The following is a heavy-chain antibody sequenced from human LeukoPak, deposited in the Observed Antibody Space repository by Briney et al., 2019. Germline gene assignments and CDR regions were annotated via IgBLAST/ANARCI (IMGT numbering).Heavy chain of an antibody. CDR1: GFTFNNYG. CDR2: IRFDGSNI. V-gene: IGHV3-30*02. CDR3: AKGNTFISYYFEY. D-gene: IGHD2/OR15-2a*01. Sequence: GGSLRLSCAASGFTFNNYGMYWVRQAPGNGMGWVAFIRFDGSNIFYADSVKGRFTISRDNSKNTLYLQMNSLRAEDTAVYYCAKGNTFISYYFEYWGQGTLVTVSS. J-gene: IGHJ4*02.